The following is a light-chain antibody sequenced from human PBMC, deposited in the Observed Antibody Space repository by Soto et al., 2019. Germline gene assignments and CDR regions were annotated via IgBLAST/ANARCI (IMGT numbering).Light chain of an antibody. J-gene: IGKJ2*01. CDR2: SAY. V-gene: IGKV1-39*01. CDR1: QSMSDS. CDR3: QQSYSYSYT. Sequence: DIQLTQSPSSLSASVGDRVTITCRASQSMSDSLNWYQQKSGKAPKLLIYSAYSLESVVPSRFSGSGSGTDFTLTISGLQPEAFETYFCQQSYSYSYTFGQGTTLEIK.